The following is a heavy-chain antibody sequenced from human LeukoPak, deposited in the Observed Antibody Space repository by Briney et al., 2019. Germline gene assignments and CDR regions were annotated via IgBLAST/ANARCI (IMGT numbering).Heavy chain of an antibody. CDR1: GFAVSSSY. D-gene: IGHD6-25*01. V-gene: IGHV3-66*02. J-gene: IGHJ4*02. CDR2: IYSGGNT. CDR3: AIDGWDPNIAAPAPGDY. Sequence: GGSLRLSCAASGFAVSSSYMTWVRQAPGKGLEWVSLIYSGGNTYYAEAVKGRFTTSRDKSKNTLYLQMNSLRTEDTAVYYCAIDGWDPNIAAPAPGDYSGQGALVTVSS.